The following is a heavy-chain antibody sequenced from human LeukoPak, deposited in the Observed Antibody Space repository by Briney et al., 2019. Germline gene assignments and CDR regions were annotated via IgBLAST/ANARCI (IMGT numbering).Heavy chain of an antibody. Sequence: TASETLSLTCTVSGSSISSGGYYWSWIRQHPGKGLEWIGYIYYSGSTYYNPSLKSRVTISVDTSKNQFSLKLTSVTAADTAVYFCARAGGFFSPFGYWGQGTLVTVSS. J-gene: IGHJ4*02. CDR1: GSSISSGGYY. CDR3: ARAGGFFSPFGY. CDR2: IYYSGST. D-gene: IGHD3-3*01. V-gene: IGHV4-31*03.